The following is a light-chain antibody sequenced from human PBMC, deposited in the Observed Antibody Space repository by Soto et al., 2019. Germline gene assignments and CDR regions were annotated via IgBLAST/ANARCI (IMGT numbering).Light chain of an antibody. CDR2: DTT. CDR1: TGAVTNGHY. J-gene: IGLJ1*01. Sequence: QAVVTQEPSLTVSPAATVTLTCGSSTGAVTNGHYPYWFQQKPGQAPRTLIYDTTNRHSWTPARFSVSLLGGKAALTLSGAQPEDEAEYYCLLSYNGPYVFGTGTRSPS. V-gene: IGLV7-46*01. CDR3: LLSYNGPYV.